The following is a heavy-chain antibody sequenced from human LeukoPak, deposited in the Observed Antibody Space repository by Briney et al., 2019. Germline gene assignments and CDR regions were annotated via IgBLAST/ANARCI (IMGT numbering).Heavy chain of an antibody. J-gene: IGHJ5*02. CDR2: INHSGST. D-gene: IGHD3-10*01. CDR1: GGSFSGYY. CDR3: ARGITMVRGRNWFDP. Sequence: SETLSLTCAVYGGSFSGYYWSWIRQPPGKGLEWIGEINHSGSTNYNPSLKSRVAISVDTSKNQFSLKLSSVTAADTAVYYCARGITMVRGRNWFDPWGQGTLVTVSS. V-gene: IGHV4-34*01.